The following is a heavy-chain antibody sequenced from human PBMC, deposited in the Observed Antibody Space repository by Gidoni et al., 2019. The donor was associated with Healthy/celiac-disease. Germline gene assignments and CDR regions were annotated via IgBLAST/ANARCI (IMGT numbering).Heavy chain of an antibody. D-gene: IGHD6-13*01. V-gene: IGHV4-39*01. CDR3: ARLGYSSSRFDY. CDR2: IYYSGST. CDR1: GGSIRSSRYY. Sequence: QLQLQESRPGLVKPSETLSLTCPVSGGSIRSSRYYWGWIRQPPGKGLEWIGSIYYSGSTYYNPSLKSRGTISVDTSKNQFSLKLSSVTAADTAVYYCARLGYSSSRFDYWGQGTLVTVSS. J-gene: IGHJ4*02.